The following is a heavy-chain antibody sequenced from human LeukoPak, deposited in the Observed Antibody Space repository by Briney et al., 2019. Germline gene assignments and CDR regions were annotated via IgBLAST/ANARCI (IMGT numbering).Heavy chain of an antibody. D-gene: IGHD3-10*01. J-gene: IGHJ6*02. CDR1: GFTFSSYG. CDR2: IWYDGSNK. CDR3: ARDQVRGATYYYYGMDV. Sequence: GGSLRLFCAASGFTFSSYGMHWVRQAPGKGLEWVAVIWYDGSNKYYADSVKGRFTISRDNSKNTLYLQMNSLRAEDTAEYYCARDQVRGATYYYYGMDVWGQGTTVTVSS. V-gene: IGHV3-33*01.